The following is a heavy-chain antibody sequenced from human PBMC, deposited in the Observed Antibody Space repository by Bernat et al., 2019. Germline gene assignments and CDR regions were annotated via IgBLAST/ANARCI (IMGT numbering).Heavy chain of an antibody. CDR3: TKDTIDYYSRETGLYYYTSEH. J-gene: IGHJ4*02. Sequence: EVQLLESGGGLAQPEGSLRLSCAASGFTFSSYGMSWVRQAPGKGLEWVSTISVFPGHTHYADSVKGRFTISRDNSKDTLYLQMNSLRAEDTAVYYCTKDTIDYYSRETGLYYYTSEHWGQGALVTVSS. V-gene: IGHV3-23*01. CDR2: ISVFPGHT. D-gene: IGHD3-22*01. CDR1: GFTFSSYG.